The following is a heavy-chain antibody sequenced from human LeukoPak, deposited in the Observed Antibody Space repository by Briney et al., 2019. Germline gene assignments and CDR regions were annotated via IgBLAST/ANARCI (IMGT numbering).Heavy chain of an antibody. J-gene: IGHJ5*02. D-gene: IGHD6-19*01. Sequence: ASVKVSCKASGYTFSGFTGYYIHWVRQAPGQGLEWMGWLNPNSGGTNSAQKFQGRVTMTRDTSISTAYMELSRLGSDDTAVYYCARGGESKEAVVLKGWFDPWSQGTLVTVSS. CDR1: GYTFSGFTGYY. CDR3: ARGGESKEAVVLKGWFDP. V-gene: IGHV1-2*02. CDR2: LNPNSGGT.